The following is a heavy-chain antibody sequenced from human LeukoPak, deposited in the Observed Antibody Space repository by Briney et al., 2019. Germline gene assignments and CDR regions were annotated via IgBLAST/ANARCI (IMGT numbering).Heavy chain of an antibody. CDR2: IYTSGST. CDR3: ARTYQDYYDSSGYYFDY. D-gene: IGHD3-22*01. V-gene: IGHV4-61*02. J-gene: IGHJ4*02. Sequence: PSETLSLTCTASGGSISSGSYYWSWIRQPAGKGLEWIGRIYTSGSTNYNPSLKSRVTISVDTSKNQFSLKLSSVTAADTAVYYCARTYQDYYDSSGYYFDYWGQGTLVTVSS. CDR1: GGSISSGSYY.